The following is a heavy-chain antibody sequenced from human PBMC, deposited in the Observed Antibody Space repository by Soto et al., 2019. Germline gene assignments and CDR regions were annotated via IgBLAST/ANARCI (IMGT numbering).Heavy chain of an antibody. V-gene: IGHV1-2*04. CDR1: GYTFTGYY. Sequence: GASVKVSCNASGYTFTGYYLHWVRQAPGQGLEWMGWINPNSGGTNYAQKFQGWVTMTRDTSISTAYMELSRLRSDDTAVYYCARGLQLAHYWFYYMDVWGKGTTVTVSS. D-gene: IGHD6-6*01. CDR2: INPNSGGT. CDR3: ARGLQLAHYWFYYMDV. J-gene: IGHJ6*03.